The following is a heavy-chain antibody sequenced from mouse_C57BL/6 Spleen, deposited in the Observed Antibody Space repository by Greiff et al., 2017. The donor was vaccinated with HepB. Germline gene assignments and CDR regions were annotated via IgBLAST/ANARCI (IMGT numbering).Heavy chain of an antibody. D-gene: IGHD1-1*01. CDR1: GFTFSDYY. J-gene: IGHJ4*01. Sequence: EVKLVESGGGLVQPGGSLKLSCAASGFTFSDYYMYWVRQTPEKRLEWVAYISNGGGSTYYPDTVKGRFTISRDNAKNTLYLQMSRLKSEDTAMYYCARQGTTVAMDYWGQGTSVTVSS. CDR3: ARQGTTVAMDY. CDR2: ISNGGGST. V-gene: IGHV5-12*01.